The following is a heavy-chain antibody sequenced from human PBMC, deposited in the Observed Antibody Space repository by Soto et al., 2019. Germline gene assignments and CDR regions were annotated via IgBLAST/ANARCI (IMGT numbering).Heavy chain of an antibody. CDR3: ARLRCDSSAYYDEFGY. CDR2: IFYSGCT. CDR1: GGSISSSSYH. Sequence: GTLSLTCPVSGGSISSSSYHWGWIRQPPGEGLEWIGSIFYSGCTQSNPARKSRGNISVDTSRNQCSLKRSPVTAADTAVYYCARLRCDSSAYYDEFGYWGQGARGPVSS. V-gene: IGHV4-39*01. D-gene: IGHD3-22*01. J-gene: IGHJ4*02.